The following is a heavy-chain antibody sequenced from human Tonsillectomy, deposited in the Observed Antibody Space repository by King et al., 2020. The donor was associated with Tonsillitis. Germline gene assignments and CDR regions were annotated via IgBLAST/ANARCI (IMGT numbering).Heavy chain of an antibody. J-gene: IGHJ4*02. V-gene: IGHV4-61*02. D-gene: IGHD3-3*01. CDR2: VFSSGST. CDR1: GGSITTSVHY. CDR3: EGEWS. Sequence: HVQLQESGPGLVKPSQTLSLTCTVSGGSITTSVHYWSCIRQPAGKGLEWIGRVFSSGSTDYNPSLKSRVTMSIDTSKNQFSLRLNSVTAADTAVYYCEGEWSWGQGTLVTVSS.